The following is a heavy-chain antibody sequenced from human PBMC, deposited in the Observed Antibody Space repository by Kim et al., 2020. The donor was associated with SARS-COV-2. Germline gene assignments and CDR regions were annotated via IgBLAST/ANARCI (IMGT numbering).Heavy chain of an antibody. CDR1: GGSISTYF. Sequence: SETLSLTCTVSGGSISTYFWSWIRQPPGKGLEWIGYIYYSGSTTYNPSLKSRVTISLDTSKNQFSLRLSSMTAADTAVYYCARRRCSITSCPLYFDSWG. J-gene: IGHJ4*01. CDR2: IYYSGST. D-gene: IGHD2-2*01. V-gene: IGHV4-59*08. CDR3: ARRRCSITSCPLYFDS.